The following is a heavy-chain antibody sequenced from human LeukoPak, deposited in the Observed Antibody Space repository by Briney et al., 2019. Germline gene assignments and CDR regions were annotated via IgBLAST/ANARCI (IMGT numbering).Heavy chain of an antibody. CDR2: ISYDGSNK. D-gene: IGHD2-21*01. Sequence: PGGSLRLSCAASGFTFSSYAMHWVRQAPGKGLEWVAVISYDGSNKYYADSVKGRFTISRDNSKNTLYLQMNCLRAEDTAVYYCAKAYSGRTIAGQYFDYWGQGTLVTVSS. V-gene: IGHV3-30*04. CDR3: AKAYSGRTIAGQYFDY. CDR1: GFTFSSYA. J-gene: IGHJ4*02.